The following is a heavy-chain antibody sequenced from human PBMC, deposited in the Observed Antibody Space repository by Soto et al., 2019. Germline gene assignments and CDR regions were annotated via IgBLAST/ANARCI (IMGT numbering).Heavy chain of an antibody. D-gene: IGHD3-16*01. Sequence: SETLSLTCNVSGGSISSSRSYWARFRQPPGKELEWIANIFYTGNTYYNPSLKSRVTVSVDTSKNQFSLKLGSVTAADTAVYYGARAWVKNWFDPWGQGTLVPVSS. V-gene: IGHV4-39*07. CDR1: GGSISSSRSY. J-gene: IGHJ5*02. CDR2: IFYTGNT. CDR3: ARAWVKNWFDP.